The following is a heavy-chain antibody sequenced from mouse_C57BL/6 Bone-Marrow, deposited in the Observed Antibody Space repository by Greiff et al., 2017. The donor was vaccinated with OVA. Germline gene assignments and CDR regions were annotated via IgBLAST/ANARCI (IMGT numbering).Heavy chain of an antibody. CDR3: ARRDSSGYAAWFAY. V-gene: IGHV2-2*01. CDR2: IWSGGST. CDR1: GFSFTSYG. J-gene: IGHJ3*01. D-gene: IGHD3-2*02. Sequence: VQLVESGPGLVQPSQSLSITCTVSGFSFTSYGVHWVRQSPGQGLEWLGVIWSGGSTDYNAAFISRLSISKDNSTSQVFFKMNSLQADDTAIYYCARRDSSGYAAWFAYWGQGTLVTVSA.